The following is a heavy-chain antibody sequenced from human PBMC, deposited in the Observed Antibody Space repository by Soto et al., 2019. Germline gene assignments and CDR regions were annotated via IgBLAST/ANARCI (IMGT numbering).Heavy chain of an antibody. Sequence: GSLRLSCAASALTFTSYKMNWVRQAPGKGLEWVSYISSSSSTIYYADSVKGRFTISRDNAKNSLYLQMNSLRDEDTAVYYCARDAYDYDDTSGYYRHWGPGTLVTVSS. CDR1: ALTFTSYK. V-gene: IGHV3-48*02. CDR2: ISSSSSTI. CDR3: ARDAYDYDDTSGYYRH. J-gene: IGHJ4*02. D-gene: IGHD3-22*01.